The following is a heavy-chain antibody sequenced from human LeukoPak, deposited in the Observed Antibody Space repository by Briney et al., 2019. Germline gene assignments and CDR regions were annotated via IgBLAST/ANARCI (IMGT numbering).Heavy chain of an antibody. J-gene: IGHJ6*02. CDR1: GFTFRTYA. CDR2: ISGSDDST. CDR3: AKRSGDYYYYGMDV. V-gene: IGHV3-23*01. D-gene: IGHD4-17*01. Sequence: GGSLRLSCAASGFTFRTYAMSWVRQAPGKGLEWVSGISGSDDSTYYADSVKGRFTISRDNSKNTPYLQMNSLRAEDTAVYYCAKRSGDYYYYGMDVWGQGTTVTVSS.